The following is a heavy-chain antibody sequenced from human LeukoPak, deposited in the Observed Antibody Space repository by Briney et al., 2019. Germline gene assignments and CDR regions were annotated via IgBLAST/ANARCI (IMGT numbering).Heavy chain of an antibody. Sequence: SETLSLTCTVSGGSISSSSYYWSWIRQPPGKGLEWIGEISHSGSTNYNPSLKSRVTISVDTSKNDFSLNLRSVTAADTAVYYCARVDWNDLVVFDYWGQGTLVTVSS. CDR3: ARVDWNDLVVFDY. V-gene: IGHV4-39*02. CDR1: GGSISSSSYY. D-gene: IGHD1-1*01. CDR2: ISHSGST. J-gene: IGHJ4*02.